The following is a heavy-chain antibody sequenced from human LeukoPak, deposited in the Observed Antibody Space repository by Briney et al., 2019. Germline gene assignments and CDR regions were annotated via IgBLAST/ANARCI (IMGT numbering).Heavy chain of an antibody. CDR2: IKQDGSEK. J-gene: IGHJ5*02. V-gene: IGHV3-7*01. Sequence: PGGSLRLSCAASGFTLSSYWMSWVRRAPGKGLEWVANIKQDGSEKYYGDSVKGRFIISRDNAKNSLYLQMNSLRVGDTAVYYCAGGSGSYRTWGQGTLVTVSS. CDR1: GFTLSSYW. D-gene: IGHD1-26*01. CDR3: AGGSGSYRT.